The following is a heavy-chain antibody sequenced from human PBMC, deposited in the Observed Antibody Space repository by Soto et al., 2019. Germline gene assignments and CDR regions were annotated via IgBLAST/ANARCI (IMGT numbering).Heavy chain of an antibody. V-gene: IGHV4-4*02. D-gene: IGHD7-27*01. CDR3: ARDSNWGSIDY. CDR1: GGSISSSNW. Sequence: QVQLQESGPGLVKPSGTLSLTCAVSGGSISSSNWWSWVRQPPGKGLEWIGEIYHSGSTNYNPSLKSXXTXSXXKSKNQFSLKLSSVTAADTAVYYCARDSNWGSIDYWGQGTLVTVSS. J-gene: IGHJ4*02. CDR2: IYHSGST.